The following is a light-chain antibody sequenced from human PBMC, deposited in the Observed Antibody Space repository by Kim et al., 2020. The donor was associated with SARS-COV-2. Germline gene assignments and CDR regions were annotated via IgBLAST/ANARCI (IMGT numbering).Light chain of an antibody. CDR1: QNLLYNSNNKNY. CDR2: WAS. V-gene: IGKV4-1*01. CDR3: QHYYGHPLT. J-gene: IGKJ4*01. Sequence: DIVMTQSPDFLTVALGERATINCKSSQNLLYNSNNKNYLAWYQQKPGQPPKLLIHWASTRESGVPDRFSGSGSRTDFTLTISSLEAEHVAVYYCQHYYGHPLTFVGGTKVDIK.